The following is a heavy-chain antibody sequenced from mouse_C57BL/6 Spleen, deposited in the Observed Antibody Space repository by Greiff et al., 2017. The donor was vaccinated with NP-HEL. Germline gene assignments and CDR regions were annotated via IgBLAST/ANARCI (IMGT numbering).Heavy chain of an antibody. V-gene: IGHV1-81*01. CDR2: IYPRSGNT. CDR1: GYTFTSYG. D-gene: IGHD1-1*01. CDR3: ARGHGSSEAWFAY. J-gene: IGHJ3*01. Sequence: QVQLKQSGAELARPGASVKLSCKASGYTFTSYGISWVKQRTGQGLEWIGEIYPRSGNTYYNEKFKGKATLTADKSSSTAYMELRSLTSEDSAVYFCARGHGSSEAWFAYWGQGTLVTVSA.